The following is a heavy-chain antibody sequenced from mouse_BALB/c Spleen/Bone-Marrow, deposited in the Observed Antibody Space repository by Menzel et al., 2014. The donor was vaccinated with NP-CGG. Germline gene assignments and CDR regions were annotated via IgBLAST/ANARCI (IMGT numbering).Heavy chain of an antibody. CDR2: ISLGVGRT. CDR1: GFAFSSYD. CDR3: ARQRIRGFAY. J-gene: IGHJ3*01. Sequence: EVMLVESGGGLVKPGGSLKLSCAASGFAFSSYDMSWVRQTPEKRLEWVASISLGVGRTYSSDTGQGRFTISRDHAKNTLYVEMSRRKSEDTAMDYCARQRIRGFAYWGQGTLGTGSA. D-gene: IGHD2-4*01. V-gene: IGHV5-12-1*01.